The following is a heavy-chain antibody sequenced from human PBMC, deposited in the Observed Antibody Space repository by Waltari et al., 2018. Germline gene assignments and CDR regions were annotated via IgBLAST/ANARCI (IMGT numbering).Heavy chain of an antibody. CDR2: IYYSGST. D-gene: IGHD3-3*01. CDR3: ARWTYDNLGFWSGYYFDY. V-gene: IGHV4-59*01. Sequence: QVQLQESGPGLVKPSETLSLTCTVSGCSLSSYSWSWIRQPPGKGLEWIGYIYYSGSTNYNPSLKSRVTISVDTSKNQFSLKLSSVTAADTAVYYCARWTYDNLGFWSGYYFDYWGQGTLVTVSS. J-gene: IGHJ4*02. CDR1: GCSLSSYS.